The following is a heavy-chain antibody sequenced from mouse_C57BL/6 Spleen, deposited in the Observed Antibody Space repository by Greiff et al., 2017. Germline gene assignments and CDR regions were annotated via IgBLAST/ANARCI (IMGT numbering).Heavy chain of an antibody. V-gene: IGHV1-82*01. CDR2: MYPGDGDT. CDR3: ARRYDAMDY. CDR1: GYAFSSSW. J-gene: IGHJ4*01. Sequence: QVQLQQSGPELVKPGASVKISCKASGYAFSSSWMNWVKQRPGKGLEWIGRMYPGDGDTNYNGKFKGKATLTADKSSSTAYMQLSSLTSEDSAVYFCARRYDAMDYWGQGTSVTVSS.